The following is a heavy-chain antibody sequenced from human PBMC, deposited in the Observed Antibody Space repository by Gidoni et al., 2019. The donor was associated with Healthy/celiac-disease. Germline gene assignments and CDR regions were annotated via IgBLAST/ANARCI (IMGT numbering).Heavy chain of an antibody. J-gene: IGHJ5*02. V-gene: IGHV4-59*01. CDR2: ISYSGST. Sequence: QVHLQHSSPGLVKPSEPLSLTCPVSGGSISSYYWSWIRQPPGKGLEWIGYISYSGSTNYNPSLKSRVTISVDTSKNQFSLKLSSVTAADTAVYYCARLATSGWFDPWGQGTLVTVSS. CDR3: ARLATSGWFDP. D-gene: IGHD3-3*02. CDR1: GGSISSYY.